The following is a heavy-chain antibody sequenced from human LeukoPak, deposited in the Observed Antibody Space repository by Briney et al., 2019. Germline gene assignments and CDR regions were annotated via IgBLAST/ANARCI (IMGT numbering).Heavy chain of an antibody. CDR3: ARRRYYDSSGYNPTYYFDY. CDR1: GGSIIGNF. Sequence: SETLSLTCTVSGGSIIGNFWTWIRQPPGKRLEWIGYIYNTVDTNYNPSLKSRVTIPVDMSKNQFSLRLTSVTAADTAVYYCARRRYYDSSGYNPTYYFDYWGQGILVTVSS. CDR2: IYNTVDT. J-gene: IGHJ4*02. D-gene: IGHD3-22*01. V-gene: IGHV4-59*01.